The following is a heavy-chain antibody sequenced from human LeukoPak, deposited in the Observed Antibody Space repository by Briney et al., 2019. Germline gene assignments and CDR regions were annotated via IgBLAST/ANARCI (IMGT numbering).Heavy chain of an antibody. V-gene: IGHV4-39*02. D-gene: IGHD6-13*01. CDR3: ARDSSSWYPMLVAFDI. CDR1: GGSINSTGDY. J-gene: IGHJ3*02. Sequence: SETLSLTCTVSGGSINSTGDYWGWIRQPPGKGLYWVGSIYYSGSTYYNPSLKSRVTISVDTSKNQFSLRLSSVTAADTAVYYCARDSSSWYPMLVAFDIWGQGTMVTVSS. CDR2: IYYSGST.